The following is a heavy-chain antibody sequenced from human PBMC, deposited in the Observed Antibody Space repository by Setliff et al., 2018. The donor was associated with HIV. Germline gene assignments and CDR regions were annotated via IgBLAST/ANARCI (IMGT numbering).Heavy chain of an antibody. CDR3: ARDGGSSTWGSGAFDV. D-gene: IGHD7-27*01. J-gene: IGHJ3*01. Sequence: PSETLSLTCAVYGGSFSGYNWNWIRQPPGKGLEWIGEINHSGSTNYNPSLKSRVTISVDTSKNQFSLKLSSVTAADTAVYYCARDGGSSTWGSGAFDVWGQGKVVTVSS. CDR2: INHSGST. V-gene: IGHV4-34*01. CDR1: GGSFSGYN.